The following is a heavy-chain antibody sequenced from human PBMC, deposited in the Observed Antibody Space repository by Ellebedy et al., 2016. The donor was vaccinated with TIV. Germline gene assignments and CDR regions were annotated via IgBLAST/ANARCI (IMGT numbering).Heavy chain of an antibody. CDR2: IDWEDDK. CDR1: GFSLRTSGMC. D-gene: IGHD2-21*02. V-gene: IGHV2-70*13. Sequence: SGPTLVXPTPTLTLTCTFSGFSLRTSGMCVSWIRQAPGKALEWLALIDWEDDKKYSMSLKTRLTISQDTSRNQVVLRMTNMDPVDTASYYCARMRSSDPYYFDYWGRGTPVTVSS. CDR3: ARMRSSDPYYFDY. J-gene: IGHJ4*02.